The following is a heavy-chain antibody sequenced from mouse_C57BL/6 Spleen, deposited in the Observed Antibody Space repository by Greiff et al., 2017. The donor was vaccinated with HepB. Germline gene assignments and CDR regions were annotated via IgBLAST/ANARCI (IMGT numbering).Heavy chain of an antibody. Sequence: QVQLQQSGAELVRPGASVTLSCKASGYTFTDYEMHWVKQTPVHGLEWIGAIDPETGGTAYNQKFKGKAILTADKSSSTAYMELRSLTSEDSAVYYCTRYDGYLDYWGHGTTLTVSS. D-gene: IGHD2-3*01. CDR3: TRYDGYLDY. J-gene: IGHJ2*01. CDR1: GYTFTDYE. CDR2: IDPETGGT. V-gene: IGHV1-15*01.